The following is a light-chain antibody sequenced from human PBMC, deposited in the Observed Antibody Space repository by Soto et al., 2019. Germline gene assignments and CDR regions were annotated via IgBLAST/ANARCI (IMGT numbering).Light chain of an antibody. CDR3: QQANSFPLT. CDR1: HDISNY. V-gene: IGKV1-12*01. CDR2: AAS. J-gene: IGKJ4*01. Sequence: QLTQSPSSLSASIGDRVTICCQASHDISNYLNWYQQRPGKAPKLLIYAASSLQSGVPSRFSGSGSGTDFTLTISSLQPEDFATYYCQQANSFPLTFGGGTKVDIK.